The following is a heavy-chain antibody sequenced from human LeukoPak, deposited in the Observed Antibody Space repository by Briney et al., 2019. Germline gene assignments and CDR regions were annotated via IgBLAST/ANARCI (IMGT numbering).Heavy chain of an antibody. D-gene: IGHD2-15*01. CDR3: ARINCSGGTCYDYFDD. CDR1: PVTFGTSA. V-gene: IGHV3-23*01. J-gene: IGHJ4*02. Sequence: GGSLRLSCADSPVTFGTSAMSWVRQAPGKGLEWVSAVSAGGSNTYYAASVGGPFTTSGDTTKGTLYLQMGRLRDEKTGQYFSARINCSGGTCYDYFDDWGQGTLVTVSS. CDR2: VSAGGSNT.